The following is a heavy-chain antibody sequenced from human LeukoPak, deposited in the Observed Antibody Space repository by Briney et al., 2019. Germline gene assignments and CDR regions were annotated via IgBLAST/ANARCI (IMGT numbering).Heavy chain of an antibody. CDR2: INPNSGGT. Sequence: ASVKVSCKASGYTFTGYYMHWVRQAPGQGLEWMGWINPNSGGTNYAQKFQGRVTMTRDTSISTAYMELSRLRSDDTAVYYCARPGGYYYDTSYYFDYWGQGTLVTVSS. CDR1: GYTFTGYY. CDR3: ARPGGYYYDTSYYFDY. D-gene: IGHD3-22*01. V-gene: IGHV1-2*02. J-gene: IGHJ4*02.